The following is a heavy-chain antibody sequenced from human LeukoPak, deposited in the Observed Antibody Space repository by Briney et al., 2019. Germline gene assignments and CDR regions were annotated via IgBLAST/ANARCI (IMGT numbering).Heavy chain of an antibody. D-gene: IGHD6-19*01. CDR1: GFTFDDYA. CDR3: AKDMLLSSGWYSGFDY. CDR2: ISWNSGSI. Sequence: GRSLRLSCAASGFTFDDYAMPWVRQAPGKGLEWVSGISWNSGSIGYADSVKGRFTISRDNAKNSLYLQMNSLRAEDTALYYCAKDMLLSSGWYSGFDYWGQGTLVTVSS. J-gene: IGHJ4*02. V-gene: IGHV3-9*01.